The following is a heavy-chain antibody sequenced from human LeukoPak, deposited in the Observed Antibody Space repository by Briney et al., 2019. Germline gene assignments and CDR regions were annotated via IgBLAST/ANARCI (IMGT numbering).Heavy chain of an antibody. CDR1: GGSISSYY. D-gene: IGHD2-2*02. CDR3: ASRKDIVVVPAAITHAFDI. J-gene: IGHJ3*02. CDR2: INHSGST. V-gene: IGHV4-34*01. Sequence: ETLSLTCTVSGGSISSYYWSWIRQPPGKGLEWIGEINHSGSTNYNPSLKSRVTISVDTSKNQFSLKLSSVTAADTAVYYCASRKDIVVVPAAITHAFDIWGQGTMVTVSS.